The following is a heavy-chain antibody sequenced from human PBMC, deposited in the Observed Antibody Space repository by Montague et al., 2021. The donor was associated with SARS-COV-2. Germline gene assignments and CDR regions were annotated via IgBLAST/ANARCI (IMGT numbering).Heavy chain of an antibody. CDR1: GGSVRTYY. CDR2: LNTSGST. D-gene: IGHD5-24*01. Sequence: SETLSLTCTVSGGSVRTYYWSWIRQSPGKKLEWMGRLNTSGSTNYNPSLKSRVTMSLDTSKNHCSLNLSSMTAADTAVYYCARDGADGSLAYYHEMDVWGKGIAVTVSS. CDR3: ARDGADGSLAYYHEMDV. V-gene: IGHV4-4*07. J-gene: IGHJ6*04.